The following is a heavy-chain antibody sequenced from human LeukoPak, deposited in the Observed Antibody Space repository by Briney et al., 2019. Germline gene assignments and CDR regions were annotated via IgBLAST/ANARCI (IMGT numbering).Heavy chain of an antibody. J-gene: IGHJ4*02. Sequence: GGSLRLSCAASGFTFSSYSMNWVRQAPGKGLEWVGRTRNKANSYTTEYAASVKGRFTISRDDSKNSLYLQMNSLKTEDTAVYYCARGGAYCGGDCYYYFDYWGQGTLVTVSS. CDR2: TRNKANSYTT. CDR1: GFTFSSYS. V-gene: IGHV3-72*01. D-gene: IGHD2-21*01. CDR3: ARGGAYCGGDCYYYFDY.